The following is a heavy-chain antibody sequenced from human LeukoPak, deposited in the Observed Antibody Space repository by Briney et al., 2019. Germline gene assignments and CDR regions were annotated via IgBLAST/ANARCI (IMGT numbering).Heavy chain of an antibody. CDR2: ISDSKRGGTT. CDR1: GFILSDYA. J-gene: IGHJ4*02. V-gene: IGHV3-23*01. CDR3: AKVPNYYDTTTYYG. D-gene: IGHD3-22*01. Sequence: PGGSLRLSCAASGFILSDYAMSWVRQAPGKGLEWVSAISDSKRGGTTYYADSVKGRFTISRDTSKNTLYLQMSSLRVEDTAVYYCAKVPNYYDTTTYYGWGQGTLVAVSS.